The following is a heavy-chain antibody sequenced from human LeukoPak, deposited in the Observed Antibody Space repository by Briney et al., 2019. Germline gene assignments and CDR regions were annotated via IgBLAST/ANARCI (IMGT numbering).Heavy chain of an antibody. Sequence: GASVKDSCKASGYTFTGYYMHWVRQAPGQGLEWMGWINPNSGGTNYAQKFQGRVTMTRDTSISTAYMELSRLRSDDTAVYYCAASAAAAGYYFDYWGQGTLVTVSS. J-gene: IGHJ4*02. CDR3: AASAAAAGYYFDY. CDR2: INPNSGGT. CDR1: GYTFTGYY. V-gene: IGHV1-2*02. D-gene: IGHD6-13*01.